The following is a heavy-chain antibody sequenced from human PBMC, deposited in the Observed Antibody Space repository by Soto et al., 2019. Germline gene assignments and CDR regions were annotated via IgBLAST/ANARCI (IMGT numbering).Heavy chain of an antibody. CDR2: ISSSSSTI. CDR1: GFTFSSYS. J-gene: IGHJ6*02. CDR3: ATAYTIFGVVARLLDGMDV. D-gene: IGHD3-3*01. Sequence: GGSLRLSCAASGFTFSSYSMNWVRQAPGKGLEWVSYISSSSSTIYYADSVKGRFTISRDNSKTTLYLQMNSLRSEDTAVYYCATAYTIFGVVARLLDGMDVWGQGTTVTVSS. V-gene: IGHV3-48*01.